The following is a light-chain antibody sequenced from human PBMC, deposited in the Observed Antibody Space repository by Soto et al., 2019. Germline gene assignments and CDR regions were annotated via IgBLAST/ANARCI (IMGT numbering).Light chain of an antibody. V-gene: IGKV2-30*02. Sequence: DVVMPQSPLSLPVTVGQPASISCRSNQSLVHSDGIAYXSXXXXRPGXSPRRLIHKVSNRNSGVPAKFSGXGSGTDFALKIRRVEAEDVGVYYCMQGTHGQITFRQGKRLEIK. J-gene: IGKJ5*01. CDR3: MQGTHGQIT. CDR2: KVS. CDR1: QSLVHSDGIAY.